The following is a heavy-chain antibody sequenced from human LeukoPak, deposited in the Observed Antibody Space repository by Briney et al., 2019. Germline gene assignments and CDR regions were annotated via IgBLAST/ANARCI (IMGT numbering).Heavy chain of an antibody. CDR1: GFTFNTYT. J-gene: IGHJ4*02. CDR2: IKLDGSEK. V-gene: IGHV3-7*03. D-gene: IGHD3-3*01. CDR3: ARDQYDTWSRRGNFDS. Sequence: GGSLRLSCAASGFTFNTYTMNWVRQAPGKGLEWVANIKLDGSEKNYVDSVKGRFTISRDNTKNSLYLQMNSLRAEDTAVFYCARDQYDTWSRRGNFDSWGQGTLVIVSS.